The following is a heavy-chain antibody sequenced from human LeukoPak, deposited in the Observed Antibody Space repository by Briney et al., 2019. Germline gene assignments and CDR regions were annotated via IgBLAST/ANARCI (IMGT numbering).Heavy chain of an antibody. CDR2: ISSSSSYM. V-gene: IGHV3-21*01. CDR3: ARGGYSSSWYHDS. J-gene: IGHJ4*02. D-gene: IGHD6-13*01. CDR1: GFTFSSYS. Sequence: GGSLRLSCAASGFTFSSYSMNWVRQAPGKGLEWVSSISSSSSYMYYADSVKGRFTIPRDNAKNSLYMQVNSLRAEDTAVYYCARGGYSSSWYHDSWGQGTLVTVSS.